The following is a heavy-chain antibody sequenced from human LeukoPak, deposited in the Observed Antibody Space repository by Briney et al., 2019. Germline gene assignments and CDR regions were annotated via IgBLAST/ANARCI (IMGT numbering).Heavy chain of an antibody. V-gene: IGHV3-30*18. D-gene: IGHD2-2*01. CDR2: ISYDGSNE. Sequence: PGGSLRLSCAASRFTFSSFGMHWVRQAPGKGLEWVAVISYDGSNEYYADSVKGRFTISRDNSKNTLYLQMNSLRAADTAVYYCAKSASSYCSAISCLKYYFDYWGQGTLVTVSS. CDR1: RFTFSSFG. CDR3: AKSASSYCSAISCLKYYFDY. J-gene: IGHJ4*02.